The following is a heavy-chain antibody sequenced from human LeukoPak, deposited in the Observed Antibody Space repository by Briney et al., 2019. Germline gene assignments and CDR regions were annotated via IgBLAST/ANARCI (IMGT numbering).Heavy chain of an antibody. Sequence: ASVKVSCKASGYTFTGYYMHWVRQAPGQGLEWMGWINPNSGGTNYAQKLQGRVTMTRDTSISTAYMELSRLRSDETAVYYCARGLCSTGCYDLDYWGQGTLVTVSS. CDR3: ARGLCSTGCYDLDY. CDR1: GYTFTGYY. V-gene: IGHV1-2*02. CDR2: INPNSGGT. D-gene: IGHD2-2*01. J-gene: IGHJ4*02.